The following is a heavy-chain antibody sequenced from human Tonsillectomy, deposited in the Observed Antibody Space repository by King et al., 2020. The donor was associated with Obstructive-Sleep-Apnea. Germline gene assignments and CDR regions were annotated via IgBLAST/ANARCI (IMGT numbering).Heavy chain of an antibody. CDR1: GFTFKSYA. CDR3: AQDVILSL. V-gene: IGHV3-23*04. Sequence: VQLVESGGGLVQPGGSLSLSCAASGFTFKSYAINWVRQAPGKGLEWVSAISGSGGNAYYADSVKGRFTISRDNSKKTLYLQMNSLRAVDTAVYYCAQDVILSLWGRVSLVTVSS. J-gene: IGHJ2*01. CDR2: ISGSGGNA. D-gene: IGHD3-10*01.